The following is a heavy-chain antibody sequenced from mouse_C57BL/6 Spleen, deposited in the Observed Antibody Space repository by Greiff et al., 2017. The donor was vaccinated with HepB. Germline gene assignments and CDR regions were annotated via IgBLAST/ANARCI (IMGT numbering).Heavy chain of an antibody. CDR3: AKNWDGDY. V-gene: IGHV1-82*01. D-gene: IGHD4-1*01. CDR1: GYAFSSSW. CDR2: IYPGDGDT. J-gene: IGHJ2*01. Sequence: VKVVESGPELVKPGASVKISCKASGYAFSSSWMNWVKQRPGKGLEWIGRIYPGDGDTNYNGKFKGKATLTADKSSRTAYMQLSSLTSEDSAVYFCAKNWDGDYWGQGTTLTVSS.